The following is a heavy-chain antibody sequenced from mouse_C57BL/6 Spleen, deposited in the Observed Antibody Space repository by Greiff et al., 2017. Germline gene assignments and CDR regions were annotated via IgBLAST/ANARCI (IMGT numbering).Heavy chain of an antibody. Sequence: VQLQQSGAELVKPGASVKMSCKASGYTFTTYPIEWMKQNHGKSLEWIGNFHPYNDDTKYNEKFKGKATLTVEKSSSTVYSELSRLTSDDSAVYYCARRGDYGYDVRAFAYWGQGTLVTVSA. V-gene: IGHV1-47*01. CDR1: GYTFTTYP. CDR2: FHPYNDDT. J-gene: IGHJ3*01. CDR3: ARRGDYGYDVRAFAY. D-gene: IGHD2-2*01.